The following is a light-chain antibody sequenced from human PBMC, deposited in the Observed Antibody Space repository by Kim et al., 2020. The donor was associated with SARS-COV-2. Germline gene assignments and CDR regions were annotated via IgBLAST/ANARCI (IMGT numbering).Light chain of an antibody. Sequence: TPGERATLSCRASQRITSSGLAWYQHKPGQAPRLLIYGASARATGIPDRFSGGGSGTDFTLTISRLDPEDFAVYYCQQYSSSLLTFGGGTKVDIK. V-gene: IGKV3-20*01. CDR1: QRITSSG. J-gene: IGKJ4*01. CDR3: QQYSSSLLT. CDR2: GAS.